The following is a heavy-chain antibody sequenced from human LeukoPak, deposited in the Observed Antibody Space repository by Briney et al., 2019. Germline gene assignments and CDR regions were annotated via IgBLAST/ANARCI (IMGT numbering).Heavy chain of an antibody. J-gene: IGHJ4*02. CDR1: GFMFSSYA. Sequence: GGSLRLSCAASGFMFSSYAMSWVRQAPGKGLEWVSVITGSGYSTNYADSVKGRFTVSRDNSKNTLCLQMNSLRAEDTAVYYCAKSKVGTTLDPFDYWGQGTLVTVSS. V-gene: IGHV3-23*01. CDR3: AKSKVGTTLDPFDY. D-gene: IGHD1-26*01. CDR2: ITGSGYST.